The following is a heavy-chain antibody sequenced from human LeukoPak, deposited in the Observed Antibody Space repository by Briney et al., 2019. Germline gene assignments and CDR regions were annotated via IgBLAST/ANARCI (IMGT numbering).Heavy chain of an antibody. CDR2: IYSGGST. J-gene: IGHJ6*02. V-gene: IGHV3-53*01. CDR1: GFTVSSNY. Sequence: GGSLRLSCAASGFTVSSNYMSWVPQAPGKGLEWVSVIYSGGSTYYADSVKGRFTISRDNSKNTLYLQMNSLRAEDTAVYYCARVPRGYCSSTSCPLYYYYGMDVWGQGTTVTVSS. D-gene: IGHD2-2*01. CDR3: ARVPRGYCSSTSCPLYYYYGMDV.